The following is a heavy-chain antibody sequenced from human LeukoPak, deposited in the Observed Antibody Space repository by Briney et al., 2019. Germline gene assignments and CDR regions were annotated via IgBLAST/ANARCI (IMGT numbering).Heavy chain of an antibody. CDR2: ISSSSSYI. D-gene: IGHD2-15*01. Sequence: GGSLRLSCAASGFTFSGYSMNWARQAPGKGLEWVSSISSSSSYIYYADSVKGRFTISRDNAKNSLYLQMNSLRAEDTAVYYCARDICSGGSCYFDYWGQGTLVTVSS. V-gene: IGHV3-21*01. CDR3: ARDICSGGSCYFDY. CDR1: GFTFSGYS. J-gene: IGHJ4*02.